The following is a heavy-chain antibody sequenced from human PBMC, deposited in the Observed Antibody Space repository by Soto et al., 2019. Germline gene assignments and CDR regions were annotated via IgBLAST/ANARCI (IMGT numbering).Heavy chain of an antibody. CDR2: ISGSGGST. CDR3: AKDHYDYVWGSYRFPYYFDY. J-gene: IGHJ4*02. D-gene: IGHD3-16*02. V-gene: IGHV3-23*01. Sequence: GGSLRLSCAASGFTFSSYAMSWVRQAPGKGLEWVSAISGSGGSTYYADSVKGRFTISRDNSKNTLYLQMNSLRAEDTAVYYCAKDHYDYVWGSYRFPYYFDYWGQGTLVTVSS. CDR1: GFTFSSYA.